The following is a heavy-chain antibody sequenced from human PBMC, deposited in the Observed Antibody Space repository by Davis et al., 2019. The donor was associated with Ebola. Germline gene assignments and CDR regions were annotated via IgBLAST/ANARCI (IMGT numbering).Heavy chain of an antibody. D-gene: IGHD6-13*01. CDR1: GFTFSDYY. CDR3: TKTIVATAGDF. Sequence: LSLTCATSGFTFSDYYMSWIRQAPGKGLEWVSYISSSSSYTNYADSVKGRFTISRDNAKNSLYLQMNSLRAEDTAVYYCTKTIVATAGDFWGQGTLVTVSS. J-gene: IGHJ4*02. V-gene: IGHV3-11*06. CDR2: ISSSSSYT.